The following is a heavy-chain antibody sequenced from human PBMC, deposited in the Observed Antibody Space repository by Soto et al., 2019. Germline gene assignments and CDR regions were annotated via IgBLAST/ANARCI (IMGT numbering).Heavy chain of an antibody. CDR2: IYHNGHT. CDR3: ARGPSTSSIGTFDI. J-gene: IGHJ3*02. D-gene: IGHD6-6*01. Sequence: SETLSLTCSVSGGSISSFYWNWIRQPAGKGLEWIGRIYHNGHTDYNLSLNSRVTMAVDTSKHQFSLQLSSVTAADTATYYCARGPSTSSIGTFDIWGQGTMVTVSS. V-gene: IGHV4-4*07. CDR1: GGSISSFY.